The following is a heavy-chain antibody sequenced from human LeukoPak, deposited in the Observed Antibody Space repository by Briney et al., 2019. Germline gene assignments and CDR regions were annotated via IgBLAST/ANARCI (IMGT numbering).Heavy chain of an antibody. CDR1: GGSISSYY. CDR3: AREGFWSGSFDY. J-gene: IGHJ4*02. D-gene: IGHD3-3*01. CDR2: IYYSGST. Sequence: SETLSLTCTVTGGSISSYYWSWIRQPPGKGLEWIGYIYYSGSTNYNPSLKSRVTISVDTSKNQFSLKLSSVTAADTAVYYCAREGFWSGSFDYWGQGTLVTVSS. V-gene: IGHV4-59*01.